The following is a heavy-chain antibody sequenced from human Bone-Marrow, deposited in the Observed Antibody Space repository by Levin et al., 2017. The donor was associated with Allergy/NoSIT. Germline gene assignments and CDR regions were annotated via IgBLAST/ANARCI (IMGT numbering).Heavy chain of an antibody. V-gene: IGHV1-8*01. D-gene: IGHD3-9*01. Sequence: ASVKVSCKASGXXXXXYXIKWVSEGSEQGLEWMGWMNPNAGYRGFAQKFQDRVTLTRDTSISTVYMELSSLTSEDTAVYYCTRDRLNGNNDWFYYYGMDVWGQGTTVTVSS. CDR3: TRDRLNGNNDWFYYYGMDV. J-gene: IGHJ6*02. CDR1: GXXXXXYX. CDR2: MNPNAGYR.